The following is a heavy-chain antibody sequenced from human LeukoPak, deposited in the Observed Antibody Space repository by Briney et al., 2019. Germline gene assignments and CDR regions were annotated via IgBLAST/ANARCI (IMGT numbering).Heavy chain of an antibody. V-gene: IGHV4-4*02. D-gene: IGHD4-17*01. CDR1: GGSISSSNW. Sequence: SETLSLTCAVSGGSISSSNWWSWVRQPPGKGLEWIGEIYHSGSTNYNPSLKSRVTISVDKSKNQFSLKLSSVTAADTAVYYYARMVGRGYGDYRRSDYWGQGTLVTVSS. J-gene: IGHJ4*02. CDR2: IYHSGST. CDR3: ARMVGRGYGDYRRSDY.